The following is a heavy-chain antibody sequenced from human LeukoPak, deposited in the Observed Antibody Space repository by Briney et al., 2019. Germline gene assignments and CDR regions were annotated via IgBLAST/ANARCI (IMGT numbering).Heavy chain of an antibody. V-gene: IGHV1-2*02. CDR2: INPKSGAT. J-gene: IGHJ4*02. CDR3: AEDVDIGAAGYYFDY. D-gene: IGHD6-13*01. CDR1: GYTFTGNY. Sequence: ASVKVSCKASGYTFTGNYMHWVRQAPGQGLEWLGWINPKSGATNYAQKFQGRVIMTRDTSISTAYMEVNSLRAEDTAVYYCAEDVDIGAAGYYFDYWGQGTLVTVSS.